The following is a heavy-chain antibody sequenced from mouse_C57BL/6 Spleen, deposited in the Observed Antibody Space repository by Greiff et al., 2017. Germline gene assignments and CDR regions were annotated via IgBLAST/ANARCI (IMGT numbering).Heavy chain of an antibody. D-gene: IGHD2-4*01. CDR3: ARGYYDYDGAMDY. CDR1: GYAFTNYL. CDR2: INPGSGGT. V-gene: IGHV1-54*01. Sequence: QVHVKQSGAELVRPGTSVKVSCKASGYAFTNYLIEWVKQRPGQGLEWIGVINPGSGGTNYNEKFKGKATLTADKSSSTAYMQLSSLTSEDSAVYFCARGYYDYDGAMDYWGQGTSVTVSS. J-gene: IGHJ4*01.